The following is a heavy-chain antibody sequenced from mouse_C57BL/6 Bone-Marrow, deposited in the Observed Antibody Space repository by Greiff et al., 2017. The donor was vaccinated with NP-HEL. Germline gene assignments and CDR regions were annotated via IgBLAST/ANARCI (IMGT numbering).Heavy chain of an antibody. CDR1: GYTFTSYT. CDR2: INPSSGYT. Sequence: VMLVESGAELARPGASVKMSCKASGYTFTSYTMHWVKQRPGQGLEWIGYINPSSGYTKYNQKFKDKATLTADKSSSTAYMQLSSLTSEDSAVYYCARGLLFDYWGQGTTLTVSS. CDR3: ARGLLFDY. V-gene: IGHV1-4*01. J-gene: IGHJ2*01.